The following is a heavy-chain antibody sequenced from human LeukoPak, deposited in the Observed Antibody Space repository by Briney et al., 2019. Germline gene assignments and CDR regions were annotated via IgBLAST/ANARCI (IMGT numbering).Heavy chain of an antibody. CDR3: AKEQYYDILTGHDYYYGMDV. CDR1: GFTFSSYG. V-gene: IGHV3-30*18. D-gene: IGHD3-9*01. J-gene: IGHJ6*04. CDR2: ISYDGSNK. Sequence: GGSLRLSCAASGFTFSSYGMHWVRQAPGKGLEWVAVISYDGSNKYYADSVKGRFPISRDNSKNTLYLQMNSLRAEDTAVYYCAKEQYYDILTGHDYYYGMDVWGKGTTVTVSS.